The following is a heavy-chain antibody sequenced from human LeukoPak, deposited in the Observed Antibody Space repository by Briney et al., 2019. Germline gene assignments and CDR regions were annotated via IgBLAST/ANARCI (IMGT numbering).Heavy chain of an antibody. J-gene: IGHJ4*02. CDR3: ARVEDYDSSGYYSFDY. D-gene: IGHD3-22*01. CDR1: GGSISSGGYY. Sequence: PSETLSPTCTVSGGSISSGGYYWSWIRQHPGKGLEWIGYIYYSGSTYYNPSLKSRVTISVDTSKNQFSLQLSSVTAADTALYYCARVEDYDSSGYYSFDYWGQGTLVTVSS. CDR2: IYYSGST. V-gene: IGHV4-31*03.